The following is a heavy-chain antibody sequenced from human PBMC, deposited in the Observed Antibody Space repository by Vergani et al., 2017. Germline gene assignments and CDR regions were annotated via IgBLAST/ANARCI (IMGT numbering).Heavy chain of an antibody. CDR3: TRHVPCGDGACLHFNH. CDR1: GGSFSTGGQS. D-gene: IGHD2-21*01. J-gene: IGHJ4*02. CDR2: IYTSGAT. Sequence: QVQLQESGPGLVKPSQTLSLTCTVSGGSFSTGGQSWTWLRQSAGKGLEWIGRIYTSGATNYNPSLRCRAIMSVDASKKQFSLKLTSVTAADTAVYYCTRHVPCGDGACLHFNHWGQGTQVTVSS. V-gene: IGHV4-61*02.